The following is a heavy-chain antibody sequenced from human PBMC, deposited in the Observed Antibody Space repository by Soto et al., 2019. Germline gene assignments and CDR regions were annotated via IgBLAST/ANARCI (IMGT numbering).Heavy chain of an antibody. Sequence: EVQLVESGGGLVQPGRSLRLSCAASGFTFDNYAMHWVRQGPGTGLEWVAGITWNGGRIHYADSVKGRFTISRDNTKNSLSLQINSLRAEDTALFFCVRGFYTGDYYFNFWGQGTQVTVSS. CDR3: VRGFYTGDYYFNF. J-gene: IGHJ4*02. V-gene: IGHV3-9*01. CDR2: ITWNGGRI. D-gene: IGHD3-16*01. CDR1: GFTFDNYA.